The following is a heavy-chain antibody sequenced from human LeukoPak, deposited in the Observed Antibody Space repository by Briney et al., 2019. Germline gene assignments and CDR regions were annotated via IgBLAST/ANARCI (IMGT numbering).Heavy chain of an antibody. CDR3: ARERGYCSGGSCPGEWFAP. J-gene: IGHJ5*02. CDR2: IYTSGST. D-gene: IGHD2-15*01. V-gene: IGHV4-61*02. CDR1: GGSISSGSYY. Sequence: PSQTLSLTCTVSGGSISSGSYYWSWIRQPAGKGLEWIGRIYTSGSTNYNPSLKSRVTISVDTSKNQFSPQLSSVPAADTAVYYCARERGYCSGGSCPGEWFAPWGQGTLVTVSS.